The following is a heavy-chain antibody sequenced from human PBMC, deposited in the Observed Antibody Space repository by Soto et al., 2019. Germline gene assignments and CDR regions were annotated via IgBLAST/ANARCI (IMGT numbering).Heavy chain of an antibody. CDR2: IKQDGNEE. CDR3: ASRGFILATNLYVDL. Sequence: EAQLVESGGGLVQPGGSLRLSCAASGFTFSSYWMSWVRQAPGKGLEWVANIKQDGNEESYVDSVKGRFTISRDNTKTSLLLVMNILSAEETAVYYCASRGFILATNLYVDLWGRGTLVPVSS. CDR1: GFTFSSYW. D-gene: IGHD2-8*01. J-gene: IGHJ2*01. V-gene: IGHV3-7*01.